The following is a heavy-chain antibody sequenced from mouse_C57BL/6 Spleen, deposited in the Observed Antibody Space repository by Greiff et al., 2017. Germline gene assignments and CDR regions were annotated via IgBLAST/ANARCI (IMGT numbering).Heavy chain of an antibody. CDR3: ARYMSSNYEGYFDV. CDR1: GFTFTDYY. CDR2: IRNKANGYTT. Sequence: EVKVVESGGGLVQPGGSLSLSCAASGFTFTDYYMSWVRQPPGKALEWLGFIRNKANGYTTEYSASVKGRFTISRDNSQSILYLQMNALRAEDSATYDCARYMSSNYEGYFDVWGTGTTVTVSS. D-gene: IGHD2-5*01. V-gene: IGHV7-3*01. J-gene: IGHJ1*03.